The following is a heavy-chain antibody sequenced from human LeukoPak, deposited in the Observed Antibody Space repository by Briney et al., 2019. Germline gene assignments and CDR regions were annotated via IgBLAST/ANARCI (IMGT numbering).Heavy chain of an antibody. J-gene: IGHJ4*02. D-gene: IGHD3-16*02. CDR2: INHSGST. CDR3: ARGRYYDYVWGSYRYFDY. CDR1: GGSFSGYY. Sequence: SETLSLTCAVYGGSFSGYYWSWIRQPPGKGLEWIGEINHSGSTNYNPSLKSRVTISVDTSKNQFSLKLSSVTAADTAVYYCARGRYYDYVWGSYRYFDYWAREPWSPSPQ. V-gene: IGHV4-34*01.